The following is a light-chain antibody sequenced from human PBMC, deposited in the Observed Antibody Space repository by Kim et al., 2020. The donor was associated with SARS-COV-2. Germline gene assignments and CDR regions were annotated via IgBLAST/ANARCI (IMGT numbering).Light chain of an antibody. J-gene: IGKJ4*01. V-gene: IGKV1-12*01. Sequence: ATVGDRVTITCRASQGISIWLAWYQQKPGKAPNLLIYAASSLHSGVPSRFSGSGSGTDFTLTISSLQPEDFATYYCQQANKFPLTFGGGTKVDIK. CDR2: AAS. CDR1: QGISIW. CDR3: QQANKFPLT.